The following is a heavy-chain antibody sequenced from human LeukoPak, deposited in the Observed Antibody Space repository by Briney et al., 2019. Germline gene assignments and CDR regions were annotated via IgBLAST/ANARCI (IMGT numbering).Heavy chain of an antibody. V-gene: IGHV1-46*01. D-gene: IGHD5-18*01. J-gene: IGHJ4*02. CDR1: GYTFTSYY. CDR3: ARELGPRPRPRNSYGFVGDY. CDR2: INPSGGST. Sequence: ASVKVSCKASGYTFTSYYMQWVRQAPGQGLEGMGIINPSGGSTSYAQKFQGRVTMSRDTSTSTVYMELSSLRSEDTAVYYCARELGPRPRPRNSYGFVGDYWGQGTLVTVSS.